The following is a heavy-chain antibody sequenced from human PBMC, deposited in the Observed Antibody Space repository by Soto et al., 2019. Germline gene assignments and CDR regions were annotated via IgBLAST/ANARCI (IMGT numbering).Heavy chain of an antibody. Sequence: GGSLRLSCAASGFTFSNAWMSWVRQAPGKGLEWLGRIRRKSDGATTDYAEPVKGRFTISRDDSKNTVYLQMNSLKTEDTAVYYCATDLLDSWGQGTLVTVSS. CDR1: GFTFSNAW. CDR3: ATDLLDS. V-gene: IGHV3-15*01. J-gene: IGHJ5*01. CDR2: IRRKSDGATT.